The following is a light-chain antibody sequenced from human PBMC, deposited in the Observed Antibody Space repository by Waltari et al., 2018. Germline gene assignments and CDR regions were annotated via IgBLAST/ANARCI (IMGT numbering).Light chain of an antibody. CDR2: GAS. CDR3: QQYSGSPRT. CDR1: QAVISNS. J-gene: IGKJ1*01. V-gene: IGKV3-20*01. Sequence: EIVLTQSPDTLSLSPGEGATLSCRASQAVISNSLAWYQHRPGQAPRLLIYGASNRATGSPDRVSGSGSGTDFTLTISSLEPEDFAVYYCQQYSGSPRTFGQGTKVEIK.